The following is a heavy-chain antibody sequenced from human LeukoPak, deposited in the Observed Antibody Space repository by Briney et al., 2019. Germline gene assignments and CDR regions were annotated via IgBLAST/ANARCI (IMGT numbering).Heavy chain of an antibody. J-gene: IGHJ4*02. CDR1: GFTFSSYG. D-gene: IGHD3-10*01. V-gene: IGHV3-30*02. CDR2: IRYDGSNK. CDR3: AKVAYYYGSGSYSDYFDY. Sequence: GRSLRLSCAASGFTFSSYGMHWVRQAPGKGLEWVAFIRYDGSNKYYADSVKGRFTISRDNSKNTLYLQMNSLRAEDTAVYYCAKVAYYYGSGSYSDYFDYWGQGTLVTVSS.